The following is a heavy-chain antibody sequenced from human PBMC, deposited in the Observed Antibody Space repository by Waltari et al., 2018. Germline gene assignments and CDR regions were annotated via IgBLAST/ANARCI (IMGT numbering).Heavy chain of an antibody. D-gene: IGHD3-16*01. Sequence: EVQLVESGGGLVQPGGSLRLSCVASGFTFSHYWITWVRQAPGQGLEWVASIKEDGSENHYVDSVKGRFTISRDNAENSVNLQMNSLRAEDKAVYYCTRDPLRRYDYWGQGTLVTVSS. J-gene: IGHJ4*02. CDR3: TRDPLRRYDY. CDR1: GFTFSHYW. V-gene: IGHV3-7*01. CDR2: IKEDGSEN.